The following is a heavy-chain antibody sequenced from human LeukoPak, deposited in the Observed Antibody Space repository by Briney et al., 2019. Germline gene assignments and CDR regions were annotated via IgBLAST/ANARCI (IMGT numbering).Heavy chain of an antibody. V-gene: IGHV3-9*03. D-gene: IGHD6-19*01. CDR2: ISCNSGSI. J-gene: IGHJ4*02. CDR1: GFTFDDYA. CDR3: AKVHSSGWFDY. Sequence: PGRSLRLSCAASGFTFDDYAMHWVRQAPRKGLEWVSGISCNSGSIGYADSVKGRFTISRDNAKNSLYLQMNSLRAEDMALYYCAKVHSSGWFDYWGQGTLVTVSS.